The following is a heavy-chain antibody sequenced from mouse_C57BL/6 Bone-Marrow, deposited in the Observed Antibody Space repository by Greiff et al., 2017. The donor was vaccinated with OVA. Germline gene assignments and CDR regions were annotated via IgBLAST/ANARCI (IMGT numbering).Heavy chain of an antibody. D-gene: IGHD2-2*01. J-gene: IGHJ2*01. CDR3: ARHYGYDFDY. V-gene: IGHV1-54*01. CDR2: INPGSGGT. CDR1: GYAFTNYL. Sequence: QVQLQQSGAELVRPGTSVKVSCKASGYAFTNYLIEWVKQRPGQGLEWIGVINPGSGGTNYNEKFKGKATLTADKSSSTAYMQLSSLTSEDSAVYFCARHYGYDFDYWGQGTTLTVSS.